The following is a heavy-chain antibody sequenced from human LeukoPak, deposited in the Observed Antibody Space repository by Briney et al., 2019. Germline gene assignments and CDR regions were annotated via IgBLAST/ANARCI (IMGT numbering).Heavy chain of an antibody. D-gene: IGHD3-22*01. CDR2: ISYDGSNK. V-gene: IGHV3-30-3*01. Sequence: GGSLRLSCAASGFTFSSYAMHWVRQAPGKGLEWVAVISYDGSNKYYADSVKGRFTISRDNSKNTLYLQMNSLRAEDTAVYYCARGNYYDSSGYYVDYYYYYGMDVWGQGTTVTVSS. CDR1: GFTFSSYA. J-gene: IGHJ6*02. CDR3: ARGNYYDSSGYYVDYYYYYGMDV.